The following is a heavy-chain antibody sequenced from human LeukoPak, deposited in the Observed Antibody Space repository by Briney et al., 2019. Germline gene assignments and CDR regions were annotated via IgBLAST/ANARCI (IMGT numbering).Heavy chain of an antibody. V-gene: IGHV3-23*01. CDR1: GFTFSSYG. Sequence: GGSLRLSCAASGFTFSSYGMSWVRQAPGKGLEWVSAISGSGGSTYYADSVKGRFTISRDNSKNTLYLQMNSLRAEDTAVYYCARLSYGSGSYHFDYWGQGTLVTVSS. CDR2: ISGSGGST. D-gene: IGHD3-10*01. CDR3: ARLSYGSGSYHFDY. J-gene: IGHJ4*02.